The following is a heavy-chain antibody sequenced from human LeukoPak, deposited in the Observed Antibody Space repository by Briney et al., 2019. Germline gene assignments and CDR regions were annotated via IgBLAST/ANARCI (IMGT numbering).Heavy chain of an antibody. CDR2: IYYSGST. J-gene: IGHJ3*01. D-gene: IGHD3-9*01. CDR3: AGIKKRYFDWPNSSYAFDV. CDR1: GGSISSTNW. Sequence: SGTLSLTCAVSGGSISSTNWWSWVRQVPGRELEWIGEIYYSGSTNYNPSLRSRVSISIDRSKNHFSLKLSSVTAADTAVYYCAGIKKRYFDWPNSSYAFDVWGQGTLVAISS. V-gene: IGHV4-4*02.